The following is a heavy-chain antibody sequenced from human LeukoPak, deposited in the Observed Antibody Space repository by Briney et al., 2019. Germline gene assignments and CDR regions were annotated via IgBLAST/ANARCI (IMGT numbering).Heavy chain of an antibody. CDR1: GFTFSDYY. CDR3: ARDDYGDYGRYAFDI. D-gene: IGHD4-17*01. V-gene: IGHV3-53*01. Sequence: GGSLRLSCAASGFTFSDYYMSWIRQAPGKGLEWVSVIYSGGSTYYADSVKGRFTISRDNSKNTLYLQMNSLRAEDTAVYYCARDDYGDYGRYAFDIWGQGTMVTVSS. CDR2: IYSGGST. J-gene: IGHJ3*02.